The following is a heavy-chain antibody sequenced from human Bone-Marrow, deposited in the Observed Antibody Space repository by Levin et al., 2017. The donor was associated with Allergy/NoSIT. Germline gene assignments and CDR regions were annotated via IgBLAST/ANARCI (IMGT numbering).Heavy chain of an antibody. D-gene: IGHD6-25*01. J-gene: IGHJ4*02. CDR1: GYSFTNYW. CDR3: VSRGGSGYSIYY. CDR2: IYPEDSDT. Sequence: PGGSLRLSCKTSGYSFTNYWIGWVRQMPGKGLEWMGLIYPEDSDTRYSPSFRGQVTISADKSITTAYLQWSSLKASDTAMYYCVSRGGSGYSIYYWGRGTLVTVSS. V-gene: IGHV5-51*01.